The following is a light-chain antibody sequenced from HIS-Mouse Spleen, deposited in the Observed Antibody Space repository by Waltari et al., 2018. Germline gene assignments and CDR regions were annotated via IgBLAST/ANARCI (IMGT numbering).Light chain of an antibody. J-gene: IGLJ2*01. V-gene: IGLV3-10*01. CDR2: EDS. CDR3: YSTDSSGNHRV. Sequence: SYELTQPPSVSVSPGPTARITCSGDAFPNKDSYLYQQKSGQAPVLVIYEDSKRPSGIPERFSGSSSGTMATLTISGAQVEDEADYYCYSTDSSGNHRVFGGGTKLTVL. CDR1: AFPNKD.